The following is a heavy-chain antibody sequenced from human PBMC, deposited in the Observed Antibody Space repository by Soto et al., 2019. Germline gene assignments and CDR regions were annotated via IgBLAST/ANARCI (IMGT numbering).Heavy chain of an antibody. J-gene: IGHJ3*02. CDR2: IWYDGSNK. D-gene: IGHD3-10*01. V-gene: IGHV3-33*01. CDR1: GFTFSSYG. CDR3: ARDPRGDGCTDDAFDI. Sequence: QVQLVESGGGVVQPGRSLRLSCAASGFTFSSYGMHWVRQAPGKGLEWVAVIWYDGSNKYYADSVKGRFTISRDNSKNXLYLQMNSLRAEYTAVYYCARDPRGDGCTDDAFDIWGQGTMVTVSS.